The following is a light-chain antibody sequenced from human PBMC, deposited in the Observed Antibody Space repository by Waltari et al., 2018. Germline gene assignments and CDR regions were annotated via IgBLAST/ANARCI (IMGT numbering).Light chain of an antibody. CDR1: DIGRKR. CDR2: DDS. J-gene: IGLJ2*01. V-gene: IGLV3-21*03. Sequence: SYVLTQPPSVSVAPGKTARITCGGNDIGRKRVTWYQQKPGQAAVLVVYDDSDRPSGIPERFSGSNSGNTATLTISRVEAGDEADYYCQVWDSSSDHVVFGGGTKLTVL. CDR3: QVWDSSSDHVV.